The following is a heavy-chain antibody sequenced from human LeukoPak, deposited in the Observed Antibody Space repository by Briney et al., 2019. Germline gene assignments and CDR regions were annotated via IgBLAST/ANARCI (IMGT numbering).Heavy chain of an antibody. Sequence: ASVKVSCKASGCTFTSYYMHWVRQAPGQGLEWMGIINPSGGSTSYAQKFQSRVTMTRDTSTSTVYMELSSLRSEDTAVYYCARDPQQLVLFYYYYYGMDVWGQGTTVTVSS. CDR2: INPSGGST. J-gene: IGHJ6*02. D-gene: IGHD6-13*01. CDR3: ARDPQQLVLFYYYYYGMDV. V-gene: IGHV1-46*01. CDR1: GCTFTSYY.